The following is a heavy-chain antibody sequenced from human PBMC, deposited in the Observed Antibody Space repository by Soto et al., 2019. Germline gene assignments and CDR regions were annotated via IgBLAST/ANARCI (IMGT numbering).Heavy chain of an antibody. CDR2: IYYSGST. J-gene: IGHJ5*02. CDR3: ARAMVVTQNWFDP. CDR1: CGSIISRGYP. Sequence: SEPLSLTCAVACGSIISRGYPWIWIRPPPGKGLEWIGYIYYSGSTYYNPSLKSRVTISVDTSKNQFSLKLSSVTAADTAVYYCARAMVVTQNWFDPWGQGTLVTVSS. D-gene: IGHD2-21*02. V-gene: IGHV4-30-2*05.